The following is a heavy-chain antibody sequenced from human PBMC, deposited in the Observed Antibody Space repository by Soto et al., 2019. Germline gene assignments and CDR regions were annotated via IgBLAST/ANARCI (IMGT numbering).Heavy chain of an antibody. J-gene: IGHJ4*02. CDR3: ARGGAMIAVARVFDY. CDR2: ISSSSSYT. D-gene: IGHD6-19*01. Sequence: GGSLRLSCAASGFTFPSYAISWVRQAPGKGLEWVSYISSSSSYTNYADSVKGRFTISRDNAKNSLYLQMNSLRAEDTAVYYCARGGAMIAVARVFDYWGQGTLVTASS. V-gene: IGHV3-11*05. CDR1: GFTFPSYA.